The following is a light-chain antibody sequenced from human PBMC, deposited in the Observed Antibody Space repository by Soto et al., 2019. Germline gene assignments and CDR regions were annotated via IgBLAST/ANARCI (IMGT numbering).Light chain of an antibody. CDR1: SGAVTSSYY. J-gene: IGLJ3*02. CDR3: LLYCGDAKRWV. CDR2: STR. Sequence: QAVVTQEPSLTVSPGGAVTLTCASSSGAVTSSYYPNWFHQKPGQAPRPLIYSTRDNPSWTPARFSGSLLGSTAALTLSGVQPEDEADYYCLLYCGDAKRWVFGAGTKLTVL. V-gene: IGLV7-43*01.